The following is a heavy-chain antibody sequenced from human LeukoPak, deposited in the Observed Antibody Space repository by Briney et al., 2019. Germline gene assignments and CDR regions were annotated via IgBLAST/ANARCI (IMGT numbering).Heavy chain of an antibody. CDR2: INHSGST. D-gene: IGHD2-15*01. J-gene: IGHJ4*02. V-gene: IGHV4-34*01. CDR1: GGSFSGYY. CDR3: ARGGGNCSGGSCYRRVQTIDY. Sequence: PSETLSLTCAVYGGSFSGYYWSWIRQPPGKGLEWIGEINHSGSTNYNPSLKSRVTISVDTSKNQFSLKLSSVTAADTAVYYCARGGGNCSGGSCYRRVQTIDYWGQGTLVTVSS.